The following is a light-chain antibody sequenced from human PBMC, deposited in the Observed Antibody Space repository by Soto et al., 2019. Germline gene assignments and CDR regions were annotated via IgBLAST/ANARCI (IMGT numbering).Light chain of an antibody. CDR1: QDIGSV. V-gene: IGKV1-8*01. J-gene: IGKJ2*01. CDR2: GAS. Sequence: AIRMTQSPSSLSASTGDTVTITCRASQDIGSVLAWYQQKPGTAPKVLISGASNLHGGVPSRFSGSGSRTDFTLTITHLQSEDFATYYCQQHNSFPRSFGQGTKLEIK. CDR3: QQHNSFPRS.